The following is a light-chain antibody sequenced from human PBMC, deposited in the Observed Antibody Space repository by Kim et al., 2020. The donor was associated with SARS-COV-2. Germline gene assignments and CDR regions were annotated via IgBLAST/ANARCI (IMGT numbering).Light chain of an antibody. J-gene: IGLJ3*02. CDR3: SSFADNGGWV. V-gene: IGLV2-14*03. CDR2: DVT. CDR1: SSDIGAYNH. Sequence: QSALTQPASVSGSPGQSITISCTGTSSDIGAYNHVSWCQQHRDRAPQLLIYDVTKRPSGVSSRFSGSKFGNTASLTISGLRAEDEAHYSCSSFADNGGWVFGGGTKVTVL.